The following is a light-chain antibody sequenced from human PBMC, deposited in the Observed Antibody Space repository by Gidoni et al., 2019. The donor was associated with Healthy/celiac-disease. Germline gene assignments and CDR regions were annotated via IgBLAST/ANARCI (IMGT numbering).Light chain of an antibody. J-gene: IGLJ1*01. V-gene: IGLV2-14*01. Sequence: QSALTPHASVAGSPGQSITIACTGTSSDVGGYNYVSWYQQHPGKAPKLMIYDVSNRPSGVSNRFSGSKSGNTASLTISGLQAEDEADYYCSSYTSSSTLAVFGTGTKVTVL. CDR2: DVS. CDR1: SSDVGGYNY. CDR3: SSYTSSSTLAV.